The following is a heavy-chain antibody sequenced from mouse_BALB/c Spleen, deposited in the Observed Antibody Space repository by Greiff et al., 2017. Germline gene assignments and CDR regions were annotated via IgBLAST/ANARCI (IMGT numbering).Heavy chain of an antibody. CDR2: IYPYNGGT. V-gene: IGHV1S29*02. D-gene: IGHD2-14*01. CDR1: GYTFTDYN. Sequence: EVKLQQSGPELVKPGASVKISCKASGYTFTDYNMHWVKQSHGKSLEWIGYIYPYNGGTGYNQKFKSKATLTADNSSSTAYMELRSLTSEDSAVYYCARAGDRYDEWYYFDYWGQGTTLTVSS. J-gene: IGHJ2*01. CDR3: ARAGDRYDEWYYFDY.